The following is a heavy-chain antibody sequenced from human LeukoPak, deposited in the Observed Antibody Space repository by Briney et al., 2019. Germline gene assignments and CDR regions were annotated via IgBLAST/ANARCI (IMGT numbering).Heavy chain of an antibody. Sequence: GGSLRLSCAASGFTFSSCDMHWVRQATGKGLEWVSAIGTAGDTYYPGSVKGRFTISRENAKNSLYLQMNSLRAGDTAVYYCARSYYDSSGYYYEHYFDYWGQGTLVTVSS. V-gene: IGHV3-13*01. CDR1: GFTFSSCD. J-gene: IGHJ4*02. D-gene: IGHD3-22*01. CDR3: ARSYYDSSGYYYEHYFDY. CDR2: IGTAGDT.